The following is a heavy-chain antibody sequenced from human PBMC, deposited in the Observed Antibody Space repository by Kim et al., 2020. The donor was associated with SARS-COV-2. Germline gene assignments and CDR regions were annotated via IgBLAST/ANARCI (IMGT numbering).Heavy chain of an antibody. CDR1: GGTFSSYA. D-gene: IGHD6-19*01. V-gene: IGHV1-69*13. CDR2: IIPIFGTA. CDR3: ASSAPIQLIAVAGSFDY. Sequence: SVKVSCKASGGTFSSYAISCVRQAPGQGLEWMGGIIPIFGTANYAQKFQGRVTITADESTSTAYMELSSLRSEDTAVYYCASSAPIQLIAVAGSFDYWGQGTLVTVSS. J-gene: IGHJ4*02.